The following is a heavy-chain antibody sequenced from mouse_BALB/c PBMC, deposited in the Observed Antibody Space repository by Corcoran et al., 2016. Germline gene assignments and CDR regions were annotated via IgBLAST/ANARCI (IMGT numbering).Heavy chain of an antibody. V-gene: IGHV3-6*02. Sequence: DVQLQESGPGLVKPSQSLSLTCSVTGYSITSGYYWNWIRQFPGNKLEWMGYISYDGSNNYNPSLKNRISITRDTSKNQFFLKLNSVTTEDTATNYCARVDGNYWAMDYWGRGTAATFSS. D-gene: IGHD2-1*01. J-gene: IGHJ4*01. CDR1: GYSITSGYY. CDR2: ISYDGSN. CDR3: ARVDGNYWAMDY.